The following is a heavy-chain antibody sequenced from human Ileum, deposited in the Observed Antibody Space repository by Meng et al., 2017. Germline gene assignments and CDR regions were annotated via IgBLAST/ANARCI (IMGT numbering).Heavy chain of an antibody. Sequence: GGSLRLSCAGSGFIFSGYWMNWVRQAPGKGLEWVANIRQDGSEEHYVDSVKGRFTISRDNAKNSLYLQMNSLRDEDTAVYYCARDQGSYGNFQHWGQGTLVTVSS. J-gene: IGHJ1*01. CDR3: ARDQGSYGNFQH. CDR1: GFIFSGYW. V-gene: IGHV3-7*01. D-gene: IGHD3-16*01. CDR2: IRQDGSEE.